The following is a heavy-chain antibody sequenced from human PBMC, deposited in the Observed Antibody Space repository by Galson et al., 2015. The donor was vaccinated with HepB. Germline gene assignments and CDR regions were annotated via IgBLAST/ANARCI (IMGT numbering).Heavy chain of an antibody. CDR2: VSVNGGST. J-gene: IGHJ6*01. CDR1: RFALSNYG. CDR3: ARDSWRSYNYYYDYGMDV. V-gene: IGHV3-23*01. D-gene: IGHD3-16*01. Sequence: SLRLSCAASRFALSNYGMTWVRQAPGKGLEWVSGVSVNGGSTSYADSVKGRFTISSDNSRNTLYLQMNSLRAEDTAVYYCARDSWRSYNYYYDYGMDVWGQGTTVTVSS.